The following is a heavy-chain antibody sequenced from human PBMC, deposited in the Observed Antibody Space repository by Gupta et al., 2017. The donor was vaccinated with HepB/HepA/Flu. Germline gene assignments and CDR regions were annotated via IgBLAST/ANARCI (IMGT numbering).Heavy chain of an antibody. CDR1: YA. Sequence: YAMHWVRQAPGKGLEWVALISYDGTDEYYVDSVKGRFTISRDNSRNKVYLRVNSLRAEDTAIYYCARADGSGSGDGVDVWGQGTTVTVSS. V-gene: IGHV3-30-3*01. D-gene: IGHD3-10*01. CDR3: ARADGSGSGDGVDV. J-gene: IGHJ6*02. CDR2: ISYDGTDE.